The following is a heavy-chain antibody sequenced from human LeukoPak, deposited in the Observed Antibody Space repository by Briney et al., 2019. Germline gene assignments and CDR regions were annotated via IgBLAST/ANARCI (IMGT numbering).Heavy chain of an antibody. CDR3: ARVSGYSYGHRFDY. D-gene: IGHD5-18*01. V-gene: IGHV3-21*01. Sequence: GSLRLSCAASGFTFSSYSMNWVRQAPGKGLEWVSSISSSSSYIYYADSVKGRFTISRDNAKNSLYLQMNSLRAEDTAVYYCARVSGYSYGHRFDYWGQGTLGTVAA. CDR1: GFTFSSYS. CDR2: ISSSSSYI. J-gene: IGHJ4*02.